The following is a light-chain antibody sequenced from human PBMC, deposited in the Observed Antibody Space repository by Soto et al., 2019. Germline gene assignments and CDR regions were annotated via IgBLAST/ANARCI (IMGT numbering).Light chain of an antibody. J-gene: IGKJ4*01. CDR1: QSVLFSSNNKNY. V-gene: IGKV4-1*01. Sequence: DLVMTQSPDSLAVSLGERATINCKSSQSVLFSSNNKNYLGWYQQKVGQPPKLLIYWASTRESGVPDRLSGSGSGTDFTRTISRLQAEDVAVYNCQQYYSKPLTFGGGNKVEIK. CDR3: QQYYSKPLT. CDR2: WAS.